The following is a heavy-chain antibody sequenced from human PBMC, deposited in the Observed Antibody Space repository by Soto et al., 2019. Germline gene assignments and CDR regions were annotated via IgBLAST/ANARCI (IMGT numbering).Heavy chain of an antibody. Sequence: QVQLVESGGGVVQPGRSLRLSCAASGFTFSNYGMHWVRQAPGKGLEWVIVISYDGNVAYYADSVKGRFTISRDNSKNTLYLQLNSLRTEDPAMDYCAKEGPITNWYFDYWGQGTLVTVSS. CDR2: ISYDGNVA. V-gene: IGHV3-30*18. CDR3: AKEGPITNWYFDY. CDR1: GFTFSNYG. D-gene: IGHD1-1*01. J-gene: IGHJ4*02.